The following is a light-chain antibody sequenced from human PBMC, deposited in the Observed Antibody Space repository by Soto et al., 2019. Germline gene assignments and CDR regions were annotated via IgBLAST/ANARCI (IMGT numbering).Light chain of an antibody. J-gene: IGKJ4*01. CDR3: QQYGTSPHLT. CDR1: QTVRSNF. V-gene: IGKV3-20*01. Sequence: EIVLTQSPGTLSLSPGERAALSCRASQTVRSNFVAWYQQKPGQAPRLLIYETSRKVTGMPDRFSGSGSGTDFTLTISRLEPEDFAIHYCQQYGTSPHLTFGGGTRVEIK. CDR2: ETS.